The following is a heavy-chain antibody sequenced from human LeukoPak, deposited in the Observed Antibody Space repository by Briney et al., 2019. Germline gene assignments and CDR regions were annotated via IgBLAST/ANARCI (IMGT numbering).Heavy chain of an antibody. CDR3: ARDSIGANDY. V-gene: IGHV1-18*04. CDR1: GYAFTAYF. CDR2: ISAYNGNT. Sequence: GASVKVSCKASGYAFTAYFMHWVRQAPGQGLEWMGWISAYNGNTNYAQKLQGRVTMTTDTSTSTAYMELRSLRSDDTAVYYCARDSIGANDYWGQGTLVTVSS. J-gene: IGHJ4*02. D-gene: IGHD2-8*01.